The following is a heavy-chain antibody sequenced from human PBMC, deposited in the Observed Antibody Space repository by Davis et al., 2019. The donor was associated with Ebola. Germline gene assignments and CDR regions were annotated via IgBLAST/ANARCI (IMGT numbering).Heavy chain of an antibody. CDR1: AGSISSYY. CDR2: IYYSGST. D-gene: IGHD3-10*01. Sequence: PSETLSLTCPVSAGSISSYYWSWIRQPPGKGLEWIGSIYYSGSTYYNPSLKSRVTISVDTSKNQFSLKLSSVTAADTAVYYCARGGPVLLWFGESHGGYWGQGTLVTVSS. V-gene: IGHV4-59*12. CDR3: ARGGPVLLWFGESHGGY. J-gene: IGHJ4*02.